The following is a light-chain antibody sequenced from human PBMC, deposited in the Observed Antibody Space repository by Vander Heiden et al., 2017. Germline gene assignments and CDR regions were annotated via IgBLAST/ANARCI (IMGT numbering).Light chain of an antibody. V-gene: IGKV3-11*01. CDR2: DAS. Sequence: ETVLTQSPATLSLSPGEGATLSCRASQNVGSYLAWYQQKPGQAPRLLIYDASNRATGIPARFSGSGSGTDFTLTISSLEPEDFAVYYCQQRTNWLFGQGTRLEIK. CDR1: QNVGSY. CDR3: QQRTNWL. J-gene: IGKJ5*01.